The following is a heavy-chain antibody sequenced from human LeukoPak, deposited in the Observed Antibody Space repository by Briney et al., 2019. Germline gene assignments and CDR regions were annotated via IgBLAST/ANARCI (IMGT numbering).Heavy chain of an antibody. CDR2: ISGSGGST. J-gene: IGHJ4*02. V-gene: IGHV3-23*01. CDR3: ATEAYMTTVTTPDY. CDR1: GFTFSSYA. Sequence: QSGGSLRLSCAASGFTFSSYAMSWVRQAPGKGLEWVSAISGSGGSTYYADSVKGRFTISRDNSKHTLYLQMNSLRAEDTAVYYCATEAYMTTVTTPDYWGQGTLVTVSS. D-gene: IGHD4-11*01.